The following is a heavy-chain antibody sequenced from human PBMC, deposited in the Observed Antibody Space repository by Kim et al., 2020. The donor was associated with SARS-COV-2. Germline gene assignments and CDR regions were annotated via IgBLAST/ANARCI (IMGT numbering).Heavy chain of an antibody. D-gene: IGHD3-9*01. CDR3: ARDRDWAFDI. Sequence: GGSLRLSCAASGFTFTTSHMNWVRQAPGKGLEWISYLSSTGDIYQADSVKGRFTISRDNAKNSLYLQMNSLRDEDTAVYFCARDRDWAFDIWGQGTMVTV. CDR2: LSSTGDI. V-gene: IGHV3-48*02. J-gene: IGHJ3*02. CDR1: GFTFTTSH.